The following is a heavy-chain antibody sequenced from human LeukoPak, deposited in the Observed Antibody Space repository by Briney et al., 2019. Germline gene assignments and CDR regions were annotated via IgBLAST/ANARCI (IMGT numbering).Heavy chain of an antibody. Sequence: GGSLRLSCVASGFTFSSYSMNRVRQAPGKGLAWVSYISSSGSTIYYADSVKGRFTISRDNAKNSLYLQMNTLRDDDTAVYYCARVLVTSGWYEDYWGQGTLVTVSS. J-gene: IGHJ4*02. CDR1: GFTFSSYS. D-gene: IGHD6-19*01. V-gene: IGHV3-48*02. CDR3: ARVLVTSGWYEDY. CDR2: ISSSGSTI.